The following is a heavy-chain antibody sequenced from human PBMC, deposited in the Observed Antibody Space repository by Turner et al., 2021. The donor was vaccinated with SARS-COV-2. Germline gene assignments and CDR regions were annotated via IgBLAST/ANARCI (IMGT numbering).Heavy chain of an antibody. J-gene: IGHJ5*02. Sequence: QLQLQESGPGLVKPSETLSLTCTVSGGSISNSNYYWGWIRQPPGKGPEWIGRIYYSGSTYYNTSLKSRVTISVDTSKNQFSLKLSSVTTADTALYYCSRHASIVRGSPFDPWGQGTLVTVSS. V-gene: IGHV4-39*01. CDR2: IYYSGST. CDR3: SRHASIVRGSPFDP. CDR1: GGSISNSNYY. D-gene: IGHD3-10*02.